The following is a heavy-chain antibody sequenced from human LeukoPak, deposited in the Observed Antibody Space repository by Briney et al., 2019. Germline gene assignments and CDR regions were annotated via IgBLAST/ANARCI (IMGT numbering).Heavy chain of an antibody. CDR1: GFTFSSYS. J-gene: IGHJ4*02. Sequence: GGSLRLSCAASGFTFSSYSMNWVRHAPGNGLEWVSSISSSSSYIYYADSVKGRFTISRDNAKNSLYLQMNSLRAEDTAVYYCARDKKSYYYGSGSYYNFDYWGQGTLVTVSS. CDR2: ISSSSSYI. CDR3: ARDKKSYYYGSGSYYNFDY. V-gene: IGHV3-21*01. D-gene: IGHD3-10*01.